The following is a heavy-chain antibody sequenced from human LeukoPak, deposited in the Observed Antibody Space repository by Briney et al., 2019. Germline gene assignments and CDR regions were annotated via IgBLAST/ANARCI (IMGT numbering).Heavy chain of an antibody. D-gene: IGHD1-26*01. J-gene: IGHJ4*02. CDR2: ISAYNGNT. V-gene: IGHV1-18*01. Sequence: ASVKVSCEASGYTFTSYGISWVRQAPGQGLEWMGWISAYNGNTNYAQKLQGRVTMTTDTSTSTAYMELRSLRSDDTAVYYCARALVRSSIVGAIPGYWGQGTLVTVSS. CDR3: ARALVRSSIVGAIPGY. CDR1: GYTFTSYG.